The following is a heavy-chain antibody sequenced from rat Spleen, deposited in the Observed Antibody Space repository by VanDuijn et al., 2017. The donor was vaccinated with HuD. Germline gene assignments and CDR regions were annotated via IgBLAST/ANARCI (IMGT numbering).Heavy chain of an antibody. V-gene: IGHV5-31*01. Sequence: EVQLVESGGGLVQPGRSLKLSCVASGFTFNNYWMTWIRQAPGKGLEWVATISYDGSSTYYRDSVKGRFTISRDNAKSTLYLQMDSLRSEDTATYYGARGGYTTDYYYWGQGVMVTVSS. CDR1: GFTFNNYW. D-gene: IGHD1-6*01. CDR2: ISYDGSST. J-gene: IGHJ2*01. CDR3: ARGGYTTDYYY.